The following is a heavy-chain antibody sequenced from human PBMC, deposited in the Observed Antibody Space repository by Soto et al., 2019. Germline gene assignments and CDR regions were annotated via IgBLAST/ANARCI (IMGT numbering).Heavy chain of an antibody. CDR1: GFTFISSF. V-gene: IGHV3-7*03. Sequence: GGSLRLSCVASGFTFISSFMGWIRQAPGKGLEWAANINQDGGVTYYVDSVEGRFTISRDNTKDSLYLQMNSLRGEDTAIYYCARYYRGSGRYFFDYWGQGTPVTVSS. CDR2: INQDGGVT. CDR3: ARYYRGSGRYFFDY. D-gene: IGHD6-19*01. J-gene: IGHJ4*02.